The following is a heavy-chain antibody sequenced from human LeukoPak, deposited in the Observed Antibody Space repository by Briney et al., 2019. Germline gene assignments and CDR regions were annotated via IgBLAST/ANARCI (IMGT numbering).Heavy chain of an antibody. J-gene: IGHJ6*03. CDR2: INHSGST. V-gene: IGHV4-34*01. Sequence: TSETLSPTCAVYGGSFSGYYWSWIRQPPGKGLEWIGEINHSGSTNYNPSLKSRVTISVDTSKNQFSLKLSSVTAADTAVYYCARARPPATVTSRYYYYMDVWGKGTTVTVSS. CDR3: ARARPPATVTSRYYYYMDV. D-gene: IGHD4-17*01. CDR1: GGSFSGYY.